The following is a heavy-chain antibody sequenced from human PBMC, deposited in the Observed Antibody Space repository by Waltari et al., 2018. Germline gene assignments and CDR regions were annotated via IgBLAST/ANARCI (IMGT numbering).Heavy chain of an antibody. V-gene: IGHV1-69*02. CDR2: IIPILGIA. CDR3: ARQDGDYNYYFDY. J-gene: IGHJ4*02. Sequence: QVQLVQSGAEVKKPGSSVKVSCKASGGTFSSYTISWVRQAPGQGLEWMGRIIPILGIANYAQKFQGRVTITADKSTSTAYMELSSLRSEDTAMYYCARQDGDYNYYFDYWGQGTLVTVSS. CDR1: GGTFSSYT. D-gene: IGHD4-17*01.